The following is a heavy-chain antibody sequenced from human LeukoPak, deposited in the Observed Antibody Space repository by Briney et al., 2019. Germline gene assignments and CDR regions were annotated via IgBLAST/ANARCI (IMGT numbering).Heavy chain of an antibody. D-gene: IGHD3-3*01. Sequence: SETLSLTCSVSGASMNSYYWSWIRQFPGKGLEWIGNIYYTGSTNYNPSLKSRVILSVDTSKNQISLKLTSVTAADTAVYYCARGPNAVLRFVEWGQGTLVIVSS. CDR2: IYYTGST. J-gene: IGHJ4*02. CDR3: ARGPNAVLRFVE. V-gene: IGHV4-59*01. CDR1: GASMNSYY.